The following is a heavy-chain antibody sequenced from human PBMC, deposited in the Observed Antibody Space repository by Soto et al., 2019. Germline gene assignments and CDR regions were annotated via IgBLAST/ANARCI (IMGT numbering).Heavy chain of an antibody. CDR2: FYDSETT. Sequence: QVQLQESGPGLVKPSQTLSLTCTVSGASISSRTDYWTWVRQHPGEGLEWLGYFYDSETTPYDPSIRSRISSSVDTCKIHSYLNITAVTHDDTDEYLCGGSSVAFGGLKSWGHGTLVVVCS. V-gene: IGHV4-31*03. J-gene: IGHJ4*01. D-gene: IGHD3-10*01. CDR1: GASISSRTDY. CDR3: GGSSVAFGGLKS.